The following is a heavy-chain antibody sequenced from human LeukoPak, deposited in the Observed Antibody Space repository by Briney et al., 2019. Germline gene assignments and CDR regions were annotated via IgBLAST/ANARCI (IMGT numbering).Heavy chain of an antibody. CDR1: GGSFSGYY. Sequence: SETLSLTCAVYGGSFSGYYWSWIRQPPGKGLEWTGEINHSGSTNYNPSLKSRVTISVDTSKNQFSLKLSSVTAADTAVYYCARGLRYCSSTSCYEGPWYYYYYMDVWGKGTTVTVSS. CDR2: INHSGST. D-gene: IGHD2-2*01. V-gene: IGHV4-34*01. CDR3: ARGLRYCSSTSCYEGPWYYYYYMDV. J-gene: IGHJ6*03.